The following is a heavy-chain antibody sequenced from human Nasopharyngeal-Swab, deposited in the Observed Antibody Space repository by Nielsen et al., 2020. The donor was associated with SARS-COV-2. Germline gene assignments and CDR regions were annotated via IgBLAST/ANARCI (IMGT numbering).Heavy chain of an antibody. CDR2: ISGSGGTI. CDR3: ARDRANWDFDY. D-gene: IGHD7-27*01. J-gene: IGHJ4*02. CDR1: GFTLSDYY. V-gene: IGHV3-11*04. Sequence: GESPKLSCAASGFTLSDYYMSWIRQAPGKGLEYLSYISGSGGTIYYGDSMKGRFTISRDNAKNSLYLQMNSLRAEDTAVYYCARDRANWDFDYWGQGTLVTVSS.